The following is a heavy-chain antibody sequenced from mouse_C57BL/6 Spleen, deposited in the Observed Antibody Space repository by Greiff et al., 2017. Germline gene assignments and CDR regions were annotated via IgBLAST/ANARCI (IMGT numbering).Heavy chain of an antibody. J-gene: IGHJ2*01. V-gene: IGHV1-50*01. CDR1: GYTFTSYW. CDR3: ARGSSYGDY. Sequence: QVQLQQPGAELVKPGASVKLSCKASGYTFTSYWMQWVKQRPGQGLEWIGEIDPSDSYTNYNQKFKGKATLTVDTSSSTAYMQLSSLTSEDSAVYYCARGSSYGDYWGQGTTLTVSS. CDR2: IDPSDSYT. D-gene: IGHD1-1*01.